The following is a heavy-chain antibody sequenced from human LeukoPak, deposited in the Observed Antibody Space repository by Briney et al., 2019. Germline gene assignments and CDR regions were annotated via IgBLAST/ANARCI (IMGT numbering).Heavy chain of an antibody. V-gene: IGHV3-30*04. J-gene: IGHJ4*02. D-gene: IGHD1-7*01. CDR3: AKDLRETGTTDY. Sequence: GGSVRLSCAASGFNLRILAMIGAPRAPGKALEGVAVISYDGSNKYYADYVKGRFTICRDNSKNTLYLQMNRLRAEDTAVYYCAKDLRETGTTDYWGQGTLVTVSS. CDR1: GFNLRILA. CDR2: ISYDGSNK.